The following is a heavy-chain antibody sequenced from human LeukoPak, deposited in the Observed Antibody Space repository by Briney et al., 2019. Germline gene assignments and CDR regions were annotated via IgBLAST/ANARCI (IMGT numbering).Heavy chain of an antibody. CDR3: TTSPVPGIDY. CDR2: INPSGGST. V-gene: IGHV1-46*01. Sequence: ASVKVSCKASGYTFTSFYMHWVRQAPGQGLEWMGIINPSGGSTSYAQKFQGRVTMTRDTSTSTVYMELSSLRSEDTAVYYCTTSPVPGIDYWGQGIQVTVSS. J-gene: IGHJ4*02. D-gene: IGHD6-19*01. CDR1: GYTFTSFY.